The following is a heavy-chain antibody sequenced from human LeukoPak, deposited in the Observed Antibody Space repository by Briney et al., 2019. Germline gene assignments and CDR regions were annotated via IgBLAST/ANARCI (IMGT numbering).Heavy chain of an antibody. CDR2: IRYDGSNK. J-gene: IGHJ4*02. CDR3: AKGDHYDFWSGYYTGLDY. Sequence: PGGSLRLSCAASGFTFSSYGMHWVRQAPGKGLEWVAFIRYDGSNKYYADSVKGRFTISRDNSKNTLYLQMNSLRAEDTAVYYCAKGDHYDFWSGYYTGLDYWGQGTLVTVSS. D-gene: IGHD3-3*01. V-gene: IGHV3-30*02. CDR1: GFTFSSYG.